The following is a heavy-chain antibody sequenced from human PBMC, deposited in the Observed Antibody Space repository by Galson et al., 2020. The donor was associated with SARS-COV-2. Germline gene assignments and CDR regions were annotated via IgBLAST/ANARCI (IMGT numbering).Heavy chain of an antibody. D-gene: IGHD5-12*01. J-gene: IGHJ4*02. CDR3: ATTSPNRWLQHFFFYFDY. CDR2: FHPEDGET. V-gene: IGHV1-24*01. Sequence: SSVNVYCKVSGYTLTEIPIHWVPQTPGKGPAWKGGFHPEDGETINAQKFQGRVTMTEDTSTDTGYMELSSLRSEDTAVYYCATTSPNRWLQHFFFYFDYWGQGTLVTVSS. CDR1: GYTLTEIP.